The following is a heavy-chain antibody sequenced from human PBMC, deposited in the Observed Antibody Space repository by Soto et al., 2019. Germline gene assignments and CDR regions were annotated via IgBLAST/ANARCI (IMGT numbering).Heavy chain of an antibody. D-gene: IGHD3-16*01. CDR3: ARVMTVTKEVLGGYYYGMDV. CDR2: ISAYNGNT. J-gene: IGHJ6*02. CDR1: GYTFSTYG. Sequence: ASVKVSCKASGYTFSTYGISWVRQAPGQGLEWMGWISAYNGNTNYAQKLQGRVTMTTDTSTSTAYVELRSLRSDDTAVYYCARVMTVTKEVLGGYYYGMDVWGQGTAVTVSS. V-gene: IGHV1-18*01.